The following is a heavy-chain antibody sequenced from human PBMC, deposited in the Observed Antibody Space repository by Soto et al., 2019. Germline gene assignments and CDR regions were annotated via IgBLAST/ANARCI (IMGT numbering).Heavy chain of an antibody. Sequence: ASVKVSCKASGDTFSFYTINWVRQAPGQRLEWMGWINAGNGNTKYSQKFQGRVTITRDTSASTAYMELSSLRSEDTAVYYCARGSGYYYWDDYWGQGTLVTVSS. CDR3: ARGSGYYYWDDY. CDR2: INAGNGNT. V-gene: IGHV1-3*01. CDR1: GDTFSFYT. J-gene: IGHJ4*02. D-gene: IGHD3-22*01.